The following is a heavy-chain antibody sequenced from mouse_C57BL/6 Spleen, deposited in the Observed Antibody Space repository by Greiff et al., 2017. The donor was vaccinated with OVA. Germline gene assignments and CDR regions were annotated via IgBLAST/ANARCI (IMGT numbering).Heavy chain of an antibody. CDR3: AREGYGNLFY. D-gene: IGHD2-10*02. CDR2: INPNNGGT. J-gene: IGHJ2*01. Sequence: EVQLLQSGPELVKPGASVKMSCKASGYTFTDYNMHWVKQSHGKSLEWIGYINPNNGGTSYNQKFKGKATLTVNKSSSTAYMELRSLTSEDSAVYYCAREGYGNLFYWGQGTTLTVSS. CDR1: GYTFTDYN. V-gene: IGHV1-22*01.